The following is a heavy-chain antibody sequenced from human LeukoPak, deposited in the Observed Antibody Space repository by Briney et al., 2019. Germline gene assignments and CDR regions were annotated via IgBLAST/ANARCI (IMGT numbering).Heavy chain of an antibody. Sequence: ASVKVSCKASGYTFTGYYMHWVRQAPGQGLEWMGWINPNSSGTNYAQKFQGRVTMTRDTSISTAYMELSRLRSDDTAVYYCARRSVLRYFDWFGYWGQGTLVTVSS. CDR3: ARRSVLRYFDWFGY. J-gene: IGHJ5*01. CDR1: GYTFTGYY. V-gene: IGHV1-2*02. CDR2: INPNSSGT. D-gene: IGHD3-9*01.